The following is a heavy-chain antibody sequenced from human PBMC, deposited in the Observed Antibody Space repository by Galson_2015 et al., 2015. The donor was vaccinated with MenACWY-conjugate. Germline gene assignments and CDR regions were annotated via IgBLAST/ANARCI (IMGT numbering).Heavy chain of an antibody. J-gene: IGHJ4*02. V-gene: IGHV3-74*01. CDR1: GFTLSSYW. Sequence: SLRLSCAASGFTLSSYWMHWVRHAPGRGLVWVSRINSDGSSTSYADSVKGRFTISRDNAKNTLYLQMNSLRAEDTAVYYCARVRDGYNRFDYWGQGTLVTVSS. D-gene: IGHD5-24*01. CDR2: INSDGSST. CDR3: ARVRDGYNRFDY.